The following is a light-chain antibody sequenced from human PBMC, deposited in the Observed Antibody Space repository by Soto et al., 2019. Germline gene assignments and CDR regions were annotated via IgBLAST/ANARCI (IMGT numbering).Light chain of an antibody. V-gene: IGKV1-33*01. CDR3: QQYDNLPT. Sequence: DIPMTQSPSSLSASVGDRVTITCQASQDISHYLNWYQQKPGEAPKFLIYDASNLETGVRSRFSGSGSGTHFTFTISSLQPEDIATYYCQQYDNLPTFGQGTKLEIK. J-gene: IGKJ2*01. CDR1: QDISHY. CDR2: DAS.